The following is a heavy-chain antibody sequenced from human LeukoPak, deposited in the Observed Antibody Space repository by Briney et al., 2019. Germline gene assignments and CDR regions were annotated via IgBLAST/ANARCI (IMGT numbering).Heavy chain of an antibody. CDR1: GFTFTSYA. V-gene: IGHV3-23*01. CDR2: ISAAGVGT. Sequence: GGSLRLSCVASGFTFTSYAMTWVRQAPEKGLEWVSSISAAGVGTYYADSLKGRFTISGDNSKNTLFLQMNSLRAEDTAVYYCAKGTGSHDNWGQGTLVTVSS. J-gene: IGHJ4*02. CDR3: AKGTGSHDN. D-gene: IGHD1-26*01.